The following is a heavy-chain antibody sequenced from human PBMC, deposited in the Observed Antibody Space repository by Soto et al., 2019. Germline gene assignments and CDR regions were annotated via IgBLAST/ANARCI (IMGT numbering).Heavy chain of an antibody. CDR2: INPSGGST. D-gene: IGHD4-17*01. V-gene: IGHV1-46*03. Sequence: ASVKVSCKASGYTFTSYYMHWVRQAPGQGLEWMGIINPSGGSTSYAQKFQGRVTMTRDTSTSTVYMELSSLRSEDTAVYYCARENPNYGDYGNAEYYFDYWGQGTLVTVSS. CDR1: GYTFTSYY. J-gene: IGHJ4*02. CDR3: ARENPNYGDYGNAEYYFDY.